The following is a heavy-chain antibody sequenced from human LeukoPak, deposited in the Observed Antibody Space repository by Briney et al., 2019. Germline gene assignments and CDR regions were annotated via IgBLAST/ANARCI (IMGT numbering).Heavy chain of an antibody. CDR2: INHSGST. J-gene: IGHJ6*03. CDR3: ARENTMVRGVPYYYYMDV. V-gene: IGHV4-34*01. Sequence: PSETLSLTCAVYGGSFSGYYWSWIRQPPGKGLEWIGEINHSGSTNYNPSLKSRVTISVDTSKNQFSLKLSSVTAADTAVYYCARENTMVRGVPYYYYMDVWGKGTTVTISS. D-gene: IGHD3-10*01. CDR1: GGSFSGYY.